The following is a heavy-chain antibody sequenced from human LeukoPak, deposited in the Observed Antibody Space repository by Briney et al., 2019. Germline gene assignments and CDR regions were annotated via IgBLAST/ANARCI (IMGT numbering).Heavy chain of an antibody. J-gene: IGHJ4*02. Sequence: GGSLRLSCAASGFTFSSYWMHWVRQAPGKGLEWVSAISGSGGSTYYADSVKGRFTISRDNSKNTLYLQMNSLRAEDTAVYYCAITLVYDSSYYFDYWGQGTLVTVSS. CDR2: ISGSGGST. CDR3: AITLVYDSSYYFDY. V-gene: IGHV3-23*01. D-gene: IGHD3-22*01. CDR1: GFTFSSYW.